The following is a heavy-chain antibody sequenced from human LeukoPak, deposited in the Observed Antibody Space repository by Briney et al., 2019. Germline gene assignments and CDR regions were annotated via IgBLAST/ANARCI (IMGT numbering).Heavy chain of an antibody. D-gene: IGHD3-9*01. V-gene: IGHV3-30*18. CDR3: AKDVERLDYFDY. CDR1: GFTFSSYG. CDR2: MSYEGTNR. J-gene: IGHJ4*02. Sequence: GGSLRLSCAASGFTFSSYGMHWVRQAPGKGLEWVAVMSYEGTNRYYADSVKGRFTISRDNSKDTLYLLMNSLRVEDTAVYYCAKDVERLDYFDYWGQGTLVTVSS.